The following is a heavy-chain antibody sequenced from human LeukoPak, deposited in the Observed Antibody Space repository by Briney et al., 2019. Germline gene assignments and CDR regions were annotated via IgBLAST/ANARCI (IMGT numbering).Heavy chain of an antibody. V-gene: IGHV4-39*07. D-gene: IGHD3-22*01. CDR1: GGSISSSSYY. CDR3: AREGGATYYYDSSGYYQPAFDI. J-gene: IGHJ3*02. Sequence: SETLSLTCTVSGGSISSSSYYWGWIRQPPGKGLEWIGSIYYSGSTYYNPSLKSRVTISVDTSKNQFSLKLSSVTAADTAVYYCAREGGATYYYDSSGYYQPAFDIWGQGTMVTVSS. CDR2: IYYSGST.